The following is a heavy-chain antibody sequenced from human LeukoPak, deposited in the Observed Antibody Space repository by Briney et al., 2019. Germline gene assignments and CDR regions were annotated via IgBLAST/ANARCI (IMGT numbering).Heavy chain of an antibody. V-gene: IGHV3-72*01. CDR3: VRDNWGTDY. CDR2: IRKKGDRYTT. CDR1: GFIFSDYF. Sequence: GGSLRLSCAASGFIFSDYFMDWVRQAPGKGLEWVGRIRKKGDRYTTEYVASVKGRFVISRDDSKNSLFLQMNSLRAEDTAMYYCVRDNWGTDYWGQETLVTVSS. D-gene: IGHD7-27*01. J-gene: IGHJ4*02.